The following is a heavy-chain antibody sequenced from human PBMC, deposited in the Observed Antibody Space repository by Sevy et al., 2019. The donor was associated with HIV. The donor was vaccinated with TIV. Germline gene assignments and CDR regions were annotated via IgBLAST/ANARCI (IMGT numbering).Heavy chain of an antibody. CDR1: GFDFFNVW. Sequence: GGSLRLSCSASGFDFFNVWMTWVRQAPGKGLEWVGRIKSETDGGTREYAAAVKGRFTISRDDSKDTLYLQMNSLITEDTAGYYCATERSGFFETSSRYLLPYFDSWGQGTLVTVSS. V-gene: IGHV3-15*01. CDR2: IKSETDGGTR. D-gene: IGHD5-12*01. J-gene: IGHJ4*02. CDR3: ATERSGFFETSSRYLLPYFDS.